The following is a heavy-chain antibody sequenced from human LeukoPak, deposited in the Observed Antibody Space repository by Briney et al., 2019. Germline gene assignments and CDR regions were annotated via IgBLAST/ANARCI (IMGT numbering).Heavy chain of an antibody. CDR3: AKDGCSGGSCYIYYYYMDV. J-gene: IGHJ6*03. V-gene: IGHV3-23*01. D-gene: IGHD2-15*01. CDR2: IRGSGGST. CDR1: GFTFSSYA. Sequence: GGSLRLSCAASGFTFSSYAMNWVRQAPGKGLEWVSVIRGSGGSTYYADSVKGRFTIPRDNSNNTLYLQMNSLRAEDTAVYYCAKDGCSGGSCYIYYYYMDVWGKGTTVTVSS.